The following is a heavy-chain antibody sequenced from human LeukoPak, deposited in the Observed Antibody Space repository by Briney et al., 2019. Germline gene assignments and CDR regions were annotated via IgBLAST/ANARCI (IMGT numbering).Heavy chain of an antibody. CDR3: ARVVDTHFDY. Sequence: GGSLRLSCAASGFTFTSYWMHWVRQAPGKGLVWVSRIKSDGSTTTYADSVKGRFTISRDNAKNTLYLQMNSLRAEDTAVYYCARVVDTHFDYWGQGTLVTVSS. V-gene: IGHV3-74*01. J-gene: IGHJ4*02. CDR2: IKSDGSTT. D-gene: IGHD5-18*01. CDR1: GFTFTSYW.